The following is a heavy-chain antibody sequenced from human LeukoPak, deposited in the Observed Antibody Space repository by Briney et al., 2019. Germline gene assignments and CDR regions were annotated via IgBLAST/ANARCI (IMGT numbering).Heavy chain of an antibody. J-gene: IGHJ4*02. D-gene: IGHD3-22*01. V-gene: IGHV4-31*02. CDR3: ARWYYDSSGYRYFDY. CDR2: IYYSGST. Sequence: XRQXXXXGLXXIGYIYYSGSTYYNPSLKSRVTISVDTAKNQFSLKLSSVTAADTAVYYCARWYYDSSGYRYFDYWGQGTLVTVSS.